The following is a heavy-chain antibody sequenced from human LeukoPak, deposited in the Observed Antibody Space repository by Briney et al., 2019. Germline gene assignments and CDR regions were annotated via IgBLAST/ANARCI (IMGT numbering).Heavy chain of an antibody. CDR3: ARSPYDCSGSSCYPDYFDY. CDR2: INSDGSST. Sequence: GGSLRLSCAASGFTFSRYWMHWVRQAPGKGLVWVSRINSDGSSTSYADSVKGRFTISRDNAKNTLYLQMNSLRAEDTAVCYCARSPYDCSGSSCYPDYFDYWGQGTLVTVSS. J-gene: IGHJ4*02. CDR1: GFTFSRYW. D-gene: IGHD2-15*01. V-gene: IGHV3-74*01.